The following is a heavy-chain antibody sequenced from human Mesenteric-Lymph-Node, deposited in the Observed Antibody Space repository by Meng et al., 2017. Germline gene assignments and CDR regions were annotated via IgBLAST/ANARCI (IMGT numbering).Heavy chain of an antibody. Sequence: ASLKVFCKASGYTFTSYDINWVRQATGQGLEWMGWMNPNSGNTGYAQKFQGRVTITRNTSISTDYMELSSLRSEDTAVYYCARVSTNYYYYYGMDVWGQGTTVTVSS. CDR2: MNPNSGNT. CDR1: GYTFTSYD. CDR3: ARVSTNYYYYYGMDV. V-gene: IGHV1-8*03. J-gene: IGHJ6*02.